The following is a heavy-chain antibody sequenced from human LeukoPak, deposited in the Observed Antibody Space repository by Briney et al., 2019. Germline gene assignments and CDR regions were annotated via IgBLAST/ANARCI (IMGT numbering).Heavy chain of an antibody. Sequence: ASVKVSCKTSGYTFTGYYMHWVRQAPGQGLEWMGWINPNSGGTNYAQKFQGRVTMTRDTSASTAYMELSRLRSDDTAVYYCARDDLYFYYMDVWGKGTTVAISS. J-gene: IGHJ6*03. CDR2: INPNSGGT. CDR3: ARDDLYFYYMDV. V-gene: IGHV1-2*02. CDR1: GYTFTGYY.